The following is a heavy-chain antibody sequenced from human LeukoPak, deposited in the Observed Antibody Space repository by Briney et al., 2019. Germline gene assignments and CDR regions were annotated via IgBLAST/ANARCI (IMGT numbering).Heavy chain of an antibody. V-gene: IGHV1-69*01. Sequence: GSSVTVSCTASGGTFSSYAISWVRQAPGQGLEWMGGIIPIFGTANYAQKFQGRVTITADESTSTAYMELSSLRSEDTAVYYCARGGGDGYNHDYYYGMDVWGQGTTVTVSS. D-gene: IGHD5-24*01. CDR3: ARGGGDGYNHDYYYGMDV. CDR1: GGTFSSYA. J-gene: IGHJ6*02. CDR2: IIPIFGTA.